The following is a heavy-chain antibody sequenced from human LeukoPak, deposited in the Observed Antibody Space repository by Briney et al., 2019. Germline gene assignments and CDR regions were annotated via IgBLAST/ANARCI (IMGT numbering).Heavy chain of an antibody. V-gene: IGHV5-51*01. Sequence: GESLKISCQGSGYTFTKYWIGWVRQMPGKGLEWMGIIYPGDADTRYSPSFQGQVTISADKSISTAYLQWSSLKASDTAMYYCARVAAAVDYYYYGMDVWGQGTTVTVSS. CDR3: ARVAAAVDYYYYGMDV. CDR1: GYTFTKYW. D-gene: IGHD6-13*01. CDR2: IYPGDADT. J-gene: IGHJ6*02.